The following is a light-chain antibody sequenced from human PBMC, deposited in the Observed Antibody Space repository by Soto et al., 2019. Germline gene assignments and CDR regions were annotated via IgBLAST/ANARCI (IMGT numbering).Light chain of an antibody. Sequence: DIQMTQSPSSLSASVGDRVTITCQASRDIRKYLNWYQQKPGKAPKLLIYDASNWETGVTSRFSGSGSGTDFTSTTTTLQSKDIPTYYFQQYHPLVSFGGGTKVEIK. J-gene: IGKJ4*01. CDR2: DAS. V-gene: IGKV1-33*01. CDR3: QQYHPLVS. CDR1: RDIRKY.